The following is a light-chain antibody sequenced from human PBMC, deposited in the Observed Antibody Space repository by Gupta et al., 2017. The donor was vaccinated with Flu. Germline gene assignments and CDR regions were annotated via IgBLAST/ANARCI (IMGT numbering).Light chain of an antibody. CDR1: QSRLQSAGYDY. V-gene: IGKV2-28*01. Sequence: DIVMTQSPLSLSVTPGESASISCTSSQSRLQSAGYDYLAWYLQKPGQSPHLLIYMGSRRASGVPDRFSGSGSGTNFTLRLNRGEAEDVGVYYCRHAHQTPCTFGQGTKMDIK. CDR2: MGS. J-gene: IGKJ2*02. CDR3: RHAHQTPCT.